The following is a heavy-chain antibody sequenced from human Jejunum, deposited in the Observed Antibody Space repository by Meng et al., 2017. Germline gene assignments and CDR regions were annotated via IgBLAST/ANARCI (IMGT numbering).Heavy chain of an antibody. J-gene: IGHJ4*02. V-gene: IGHV4-4*02. CDR1: GGSVSTTDW. CDR2: ISRSGRA. Sequence: QGQLQEAAPGLVTPSGTLSLTFTVSGGSVSTTDWWSWVRHPPGKGLEWIGEISRSGRANYNPSLKGRVTISLDRSMNLFSLKLDSVTAADAAVYYCARDPRTNWASRFFDNWGQGTLVTVPQ. CDR3: ARDPRTNWASRFFDN. D-gene: IGHD1/OR15-1a*01.